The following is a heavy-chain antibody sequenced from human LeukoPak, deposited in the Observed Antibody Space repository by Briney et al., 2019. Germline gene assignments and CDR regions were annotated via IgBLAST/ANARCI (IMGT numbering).Heavy chain of an antibody. CDR2: LYYSGSS. CDR3: ARENGGNSDFDY. V-gene: IGHV4-39*02. Sequence: PSETLSLTCTVSGDSISSSNSYRGWIRQPPGKGLEWIGSLYYSGSSYYNPSLKSRVTISADTSKNQFSLKLTSVTAADTAVYYCARENGGNSDFDYWGQGTLVTVSS. D-gene: IGHD4-23*01. CDR1: GDSISSSNSY. J-gene: IGHJ4*02.